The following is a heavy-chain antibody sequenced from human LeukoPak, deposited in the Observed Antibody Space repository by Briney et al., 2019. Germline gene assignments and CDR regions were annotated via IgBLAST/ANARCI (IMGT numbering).Heavy chain of an antibody. CDR2: MNPNSGNT. CDR3: ARAPYSGYDGYYYYYYMDV. D-gene: IGHD5-12*01. V-gene: IGHV1-8*01. J-gene: IGHJ6*03. Sequence: GASVKVSCKASGYTFTSYDINWVRQATGQGLEWMGWMNPNSGNTGYAQKFQGRVTITADKSTSTAYMELSSLRSEDTAVYYCARAPYSGYDGYYYYYYMDVWGKGTTVTVSS. CDR1: GYTFTSYD.